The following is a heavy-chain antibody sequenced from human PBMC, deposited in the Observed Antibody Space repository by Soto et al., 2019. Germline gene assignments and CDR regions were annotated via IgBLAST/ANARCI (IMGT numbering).Heavy chain of an antibody. CDR1: GFTVSSYG. CDR3: ARDLTAAAENWFDP. J-gene: IGHJ5*02. D-gene: IGHD6-13*01. CDR2: IWYDGSNK. V-gene: IGHV3-33*01. Sequence: QVQLVESRGGVVQPGRSLRLSCAASGFTVSSYGMHWVRQAPGKGLEWVAVIWYDGSNKYYADSVKGRFTISRDNSKNTLYLQMNSLRAEDTAVYYCARDLTAAAENWFDPWGQGTLVTVSS.